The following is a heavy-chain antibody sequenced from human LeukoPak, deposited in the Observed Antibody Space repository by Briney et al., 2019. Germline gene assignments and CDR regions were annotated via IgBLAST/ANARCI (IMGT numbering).Heavy chain of an antibody. D-gene: IGHD3-22*01. CDR1: GGSISSYY. CDR2: IYYSGST. Sequence: PSETLSLTCTVSGGSISSYYWSWIRQPPGKGLEWIGYIYYSGSTNYNPSLKSRVTISVDTSKNQFSLKLSSVTAADTAVYYCARDRYYYDSSGIYWYFDLRGRGTLVTVSS. V-gene: IGHV4-59*01. CDR3: ARDRYYYDSSGIYWYFDL. J-gene: IGHJ2*01.